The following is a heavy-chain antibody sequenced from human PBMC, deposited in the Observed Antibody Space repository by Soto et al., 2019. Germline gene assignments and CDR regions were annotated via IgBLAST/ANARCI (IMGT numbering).Heavy chain of an antibody. D-gene: IGHD6-13*01. CDR1: EYTFTDYY. V-gene: IGHV1-46*04. Sequence: QVQLVQSGAEVKKPGASVKLSCKSSEYTFTDYYIHWVRQAPGQGLEWMGLINPSGGSTSYAQKLQGRVTMTRDTSTRTVYTELSSLRSEVTAVYYCAAAAYSTSWYDFWGQGTLVTVSS. J-gene: IGHJ5*01. CDR3: AAAAYSTSWYDF. CDR2: INPSGGST.